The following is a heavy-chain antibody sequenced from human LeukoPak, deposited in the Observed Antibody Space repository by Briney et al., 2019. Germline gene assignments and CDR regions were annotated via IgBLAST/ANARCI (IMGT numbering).Heavy chain of an antibody. CDR1: GFTFSSYW. CDR3: ARDSNGWYTHFDY. J-gene: IGHJ4*02. D-gene: IGHD6-19*01. V-gene: IGHV3-7*05. Sequence: GGSLRLSCAASGFTFSSYWMSWVRQAPGKGLEWVANINQAGSEKYYVDSVKGRFTISAENTKNSLYLQMNSVRADDTSVYYCARDSNGWYTHFDYWGQGTLVTVSS. CDR2: INQAGSEK.